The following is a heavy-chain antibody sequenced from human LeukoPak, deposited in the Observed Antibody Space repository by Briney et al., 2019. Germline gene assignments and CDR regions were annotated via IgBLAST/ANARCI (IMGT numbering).Heavy chain of an antibody. J-gene: IGHJ5*02. CDR2: FDPEDGET. CDR1: GYTLTELS. V-gene: IGHV1-24*01. CDR3: ATVVPPQWWFDP. Sequence: ASVKVSCKVSGYTLTELSMHWVRQAPGKGLEWMGGFDPEDGETIYAQKFQGRVTMTEDTSTDTAYMELSSLRSEDTAVYYCATVVPPQWWFDPWGQGTLVTVSS. D-gene: IGHD6-13*01.